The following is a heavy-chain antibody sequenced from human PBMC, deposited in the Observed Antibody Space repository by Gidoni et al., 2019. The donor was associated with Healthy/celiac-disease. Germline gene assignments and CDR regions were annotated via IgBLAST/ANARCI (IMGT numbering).Heavy chain of an antibody. V-gene: IGHV3-13*01. CDR2: IGTAGDT. Sequence: EVQLVESGGGLVQPGVSLRLSCAASGFTFSSYDMHWVRQATGKGLEWVSAIGTAGDTYYPGSVKGRFTISRENAKNSLYLQMNSLRAGDTAVYYCARSRYCSSTSCRPHYGMDVWGQGTTVTVSS. CDR1: GFTFSSYD. J-gene: IGHJ6*02. D-gene: IGHD2-2*01. CDR3: ARSRYCSSTSCRPHYGMDV.